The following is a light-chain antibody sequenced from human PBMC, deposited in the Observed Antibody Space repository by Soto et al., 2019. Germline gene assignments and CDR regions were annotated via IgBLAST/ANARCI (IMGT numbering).Light chain of an antibody. Sequence: EIVMTQSPATLSVSPGERATLSCRASQSVSSNLAWYQHQPGQAPRRLLYCASTRATGIAVRFSGSGSGTEFTLPISSLQSEDFAVYYCQQYKTWPPITFGQGTRLEIK. V-gene: IGKV3-15*01. CDR1: QSVSSN. CDR2: CAS. CDR3: QQYKTWPPIT. J-gene: IGKJ5*01.